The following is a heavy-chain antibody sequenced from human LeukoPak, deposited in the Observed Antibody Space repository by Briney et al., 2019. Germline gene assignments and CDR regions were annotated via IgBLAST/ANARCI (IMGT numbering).Heavy chain of an antibody. CDR3: AAPRGYSAYDLDY. D-gene: IGHD5-12*01. Sequence: VGSLRLSCAASGVTFSVVWMHSVRQAPGEGLLCVLRINSDGSTTNYADYVKGRFTISRDNAKNTLYLQMNSLRAEDTAVYYCAAPRGYSAYDLDYWGQGTLVTVSS. J-gene: IGHJ4*02. CDR2: INSDGSTT. CDR1: GVTFSVVW. V-gene: IGHV3-74*01.